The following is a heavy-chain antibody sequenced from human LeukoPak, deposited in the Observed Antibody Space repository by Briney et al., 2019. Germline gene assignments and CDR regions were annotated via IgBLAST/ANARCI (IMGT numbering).Heavy chain of an antibody. Sequence: GGSLRLSCAAPGFTFSSYAMHWVRQAPRKGLEYVSAISSNGGSTYYANSVKGRFTISRDNSKNTLYLQMGSLRAEDMAVYYCARLSSGYDYDDAFDIWGQGTMVTVSS. V-gene: IGHV3-64*01. CDR3: ARLSSGYDYDDAFDI. CDR1: GFTFSSYA. CDR2: ISSNGGST. J-gene: IGHJ3*02. D-gene: IGHD5-12*01.